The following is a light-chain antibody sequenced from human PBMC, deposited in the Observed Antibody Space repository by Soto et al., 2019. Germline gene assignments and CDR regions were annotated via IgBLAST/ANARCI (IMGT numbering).Light chain of an antibody. CDR2: DAS. Sequence: EIVLTQSPATLSLSPGKRATLSCRASQSVSSCLAWYQQKPGQAPRLLIYDASNRATGIPARFSGSGSGTDFTLTTSNIEPDDFAVYYCQKRSNCVFGQGTKVEIK. V-gene: IGKV3-11*01. J-gene: IGKJ1*01. CDR1: QSVSSC. CDR3: QKRSNCV.